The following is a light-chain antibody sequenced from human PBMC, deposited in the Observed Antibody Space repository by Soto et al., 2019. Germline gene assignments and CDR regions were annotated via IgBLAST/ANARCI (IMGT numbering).Light chain of an antibody. V-gene: IGKV3-20*01. J-gene: IGKJ5*01. CDR3: QQYGSSPPIT. Sequence: VSVEAASTISDSPGEGATLSCRASQGIGDTLAWYQHKPGQTPRLLIYGASTRAAGIPDRFSGSGSGTDFTLTISRLEPEDFAVYYCQQYGSSPPITFGQGTRLEI. CDR2: GAS. CDR1: QGIGDT.